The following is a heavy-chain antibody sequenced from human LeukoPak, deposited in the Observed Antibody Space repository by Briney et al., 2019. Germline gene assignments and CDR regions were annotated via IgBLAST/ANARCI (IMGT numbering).Heavy chain of an antibody. D-gene: IGHD2-15*01. CDR3: ARDHEDDYGDY. Sequence: ASVKVSCKASGYTFTCYYMHWVRQAPGQGLEWMGRINPNSGGTNYAQKFQGRVTMTRDTSISTAYMELSRLRSDDTAVYYCARDHEDDYGDYWGQGTLVTVSS. V-gene: IGHV1-2*06. CDR1: GYTFTCYY. CDR2: INPNSGGT. J-gene: IGHJ4*02.